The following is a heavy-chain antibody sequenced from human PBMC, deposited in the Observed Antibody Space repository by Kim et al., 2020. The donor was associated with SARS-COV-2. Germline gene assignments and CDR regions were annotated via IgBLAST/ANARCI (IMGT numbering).Heavy chain of an antibody. J-gene: IGHJ6*02. D-gene: IGHD3-10*01. V-gene: IGHV3-30*04. CDR3: ARDYGSGSYYNWYTYYYYGMDV. CDR1: GFTFSSYA. Sequence: GGSLRLSWAASGFTFSSYAMHWVRQAPGKGLEWVAVISKDGSNKYYTDSVKGRFTISRDNSKNTLYLQMNSLRAEDTAVYYCARDYGSGSYYNWYTYYYYGMDVWGQGTTVTVSS. CDR2: ISKDGSNK.